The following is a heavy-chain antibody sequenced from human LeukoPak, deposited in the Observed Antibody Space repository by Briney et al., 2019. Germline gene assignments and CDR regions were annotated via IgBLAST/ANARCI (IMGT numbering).Heavy chain of an antibody. V-gene: IGHV4-38-2*02. D-gene: IGHD3-22*01. CDR3: ARVAGPYYYDGSGPFDY. CDR2: IWHTGST. CDR1: GYSINSGYH. Sequence: SETLSLTCTVSGYSINSGYHWGWIRQPPGKELEWIGSIWHTGSTYYNPSVKSRITISVDTSKNQFSLKLTSVTAADTAVYYCARVAGPYYYDGSGPFDYWGQGSLVTVSS. J-gene: IGHJ4*02.